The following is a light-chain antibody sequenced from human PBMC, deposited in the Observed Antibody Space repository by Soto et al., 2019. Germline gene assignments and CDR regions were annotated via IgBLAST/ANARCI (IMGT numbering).Light chain of an antibody. CDR3: QQYNEWPET. CDR2: DAS. V-gene: IGKV3-11*01. CDR1: QSVSSC. Sequence: DIVLRQSPATLSLSPGERSTLSRRASQSVSSCLAWYQQKPGQAPRLLIYDASNWATGIPARFSGSGSGTDFTLTISSLEPEDFAVYYCQQYNEWPETFGHGTKVDIK. J-gene: IGKJ1*01.